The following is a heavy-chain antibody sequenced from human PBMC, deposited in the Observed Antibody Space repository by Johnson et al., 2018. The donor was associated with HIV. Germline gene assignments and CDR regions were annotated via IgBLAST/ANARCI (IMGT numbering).Heavy chain of an antibody. CDR1: GFTFSNYD. V-gene: IGHV3-30*03. CDR3: ARTRQGAFDI. Sequence: VQLVESGGGVVQPGRSLRLSCAASGFTFSNYDIHWVRQPPGKGLEWVAVISYDGNNKYYADSVKGRLTITKDNSKNTLYLQMNSLGAEDTAVYYCARTRQGAFDIWGQGTMVTVSS. CDR2: ISYDGNNK. J-gene: IGHJ3*02.